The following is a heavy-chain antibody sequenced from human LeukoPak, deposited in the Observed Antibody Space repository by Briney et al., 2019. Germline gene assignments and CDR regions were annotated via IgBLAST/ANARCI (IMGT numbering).Heavy chain of an antibody. Sequence: GGSLRLSCAASGFTFSSYAMSWVRQAPGKGLEWVSAISGSGGSTYYADSVKGRFTISRDNSKNTLYLQMNSLRAEDTAVYYCANYYGSGSYYPDFDYWGQGTLVTVSS. J-gene: IGHJ4*02. CDR2: ISGSGGST. CDR3: ANYYGSGSYYPDFDY. V-gene: IGHV3-23*01. CDR1: GFTFSSYA. D-gene: IGHD3-10*01.